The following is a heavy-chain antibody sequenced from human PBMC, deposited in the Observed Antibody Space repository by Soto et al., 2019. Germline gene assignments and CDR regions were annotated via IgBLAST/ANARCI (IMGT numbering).Heavy chain of an antibody. CDR3: ARDKATYYDFWSGPNWFDP. CDR2: ISSRSSYI. D-gene: IGHD3-3*01. Sequence: GGSLRVSCAASGFTFSSYSMHWVRQAPGKGLEWVSSISSRSSYIYYADSVKGRFTISRDNAKNSLYLQMNRLRAEDTAVYYCARDKATYYDFWSGPNWFDPWGQGT. CDR1: GFTFSSYS. V-gene: IGHV3-21*01. J-gene: IGHJ5*02.